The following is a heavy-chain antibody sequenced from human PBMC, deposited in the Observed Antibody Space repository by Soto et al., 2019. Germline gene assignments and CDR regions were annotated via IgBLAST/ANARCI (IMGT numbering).Heavy chain of an antibody. CDR2: ISYDGSNK. Sequence: PGGSLKLSCAATGFTLISPGMHWVRQAPGKGLEWVAVISYDGSNKNYADSVKGRFTISRDNSKNTQYLQMNSLRAEDTAVYYCAIEVWSAPIDVWGQGT. V-gene: IGHV3-30*03. D-gene: IGHD3-3*01. CDR1: GFTLISPG. J-gene: IGHJ6*02. CDR3: AIEVWSAPIDV.